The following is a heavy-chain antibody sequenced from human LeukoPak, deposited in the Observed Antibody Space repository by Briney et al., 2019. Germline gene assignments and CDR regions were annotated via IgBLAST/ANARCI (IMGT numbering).Heavy chain of an antibody. V-gene: IGHV4-38-2*02. CDR3: ARETPYPFIVVTNY. CDR1: GYSISSGYY. J-gene: IGHJ4*02. Sequence: SETLSLTCTVSGYSISSGYYWGWIRQPPGKGLEWIGSIYHSGSNYYNPSLKSRVTISVDTSKNQFSLKLSSVTAADTAVYYCARETPYPFIVVTNYWGQGTLVTVSS. CDR2: IYHSGSN. D-gene: IGHD5-12*01.